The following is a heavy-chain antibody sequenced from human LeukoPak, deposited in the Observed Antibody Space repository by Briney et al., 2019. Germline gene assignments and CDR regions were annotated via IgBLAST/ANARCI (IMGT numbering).Heavy chain of an antibody. CDR1: GFTFSSYA. Sequence: GVLRLSCAASGFTFSSYAMSWVRQAPGKGLEWVSAISGSGGSTYYADSVKGRFTISRDNSKNTLYLQMNSLRAEDTAVYYCAKSGSWYRGFDYWGQGTLVTVSS. D-gene: IGHD6-13*01. V-gene: IGHV3-23*01. CDR2: ISGSGGST. J-gene: IGHJ4*02. CDR3: AKSGSWYRGFDY.